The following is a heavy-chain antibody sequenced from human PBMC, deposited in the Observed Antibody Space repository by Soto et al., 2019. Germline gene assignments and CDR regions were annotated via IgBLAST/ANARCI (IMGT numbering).Heavy chain of an antibody. CDR2: IKEDGSEK. Sequence: EVQLVESGGGLNQPGGSLRLSCAASGFTFSGYWMKWVRQAPGKGLEWVATIKEDGSEKYYVDSVKGRFTISRDSAKNSVHLQMNSRRVQDTAVYYCASTRGYWGQGTLVTVSS. V-gene: IGHV3-7*05. CDR3: ASTRGY. CDR1: GFTFSGYW. J-gene: IGHJ4*02. D-gene: IGHD3-3*01.